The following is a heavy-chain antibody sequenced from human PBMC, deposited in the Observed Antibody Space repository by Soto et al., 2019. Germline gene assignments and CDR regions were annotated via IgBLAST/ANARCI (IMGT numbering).Heavy chain of an antibody. CDR2: ISYDGSNK. CDR1: GFTFSSYG. D-gene: IGHD1-26*01. CDR3: AKGVAEELLRYYYYYGMDV. Sequence: QVQLVESGGGVVQPGRSLRLSCAASGFTFSSYGMHWVRQAPGKGLEWVAVISYDGSNKYYADSVKGRFTISRDNSKNTLYLQMNSLRAEYTAVYYCAKGVAEELLRYYYYYGMDVWGQGTTVTVSS. V-gene: IGHV3-30*18. J-gene: IGHJ6*02.